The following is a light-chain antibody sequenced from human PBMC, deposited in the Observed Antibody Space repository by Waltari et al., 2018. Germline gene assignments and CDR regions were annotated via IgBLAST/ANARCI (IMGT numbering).Light chain of an antibody. CDR2: GAS. CDR3: QQYGSSPGT. J-gene: IGKJ1*01. V-gene: IGKV3-20*01. CDR1: QSVTTNY. Sequence: ELVLTQSPGTLSLSAGERATLSCRASQSVTTNYLAWYQQNPGQAPRLLIYGASNRATGIPDRFTGSGSGTDFTLTISRLEPEDFAVYYCQQYGSSPGTFGQGTKVEIK.